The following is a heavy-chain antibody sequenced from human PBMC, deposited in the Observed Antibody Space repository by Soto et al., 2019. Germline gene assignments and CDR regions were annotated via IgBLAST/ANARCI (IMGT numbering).Heavy chain of an antibody. CDR1: GYSFTTYC. Sequence: GESLKISCNASGYSFTTYCIGLVLQMPGKGLEWMGIMYPGESSIRYSPSFQGQVTLSADRSINTAYLHWSSLKASDTAIYYCARASNHVDWFPEAFDIWGQGTKVTVSS. CDR3: ARASNHVDWFPEAFDI. J-gene: IGHJ3*02. V-gene: IGHV5-51*01. D-gene: IGHD3-9*01. CDR2: MYPGESSI.